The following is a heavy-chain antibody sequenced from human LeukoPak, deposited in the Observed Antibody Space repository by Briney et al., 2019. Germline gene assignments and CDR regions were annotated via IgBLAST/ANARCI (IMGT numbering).Heavy chain of an antibody. CDR3: AKLLYYYDSSQPY. CDR2: ISYDGSNK. V-gene: IGHV3-30*04. D-gene: IGHD3-22*01. J-gene: IGHJ4*02. CDR1: GFTFSSYA. Sequence: GGSLRLSCAASGFTFSSYAMHWVRQAPGKGLEWVAVISYDGSNKYYADSVKGRFTISRDNSKNTLYLQMNSLRAEDTAVYYCAKLLYYYDSSQPYWGQGTLVTVSS.